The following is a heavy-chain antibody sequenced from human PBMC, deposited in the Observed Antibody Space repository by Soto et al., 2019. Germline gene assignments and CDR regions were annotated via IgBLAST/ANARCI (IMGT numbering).Heavy chain of an antibody. Sequence: EVQLLESGGGLVQPGGSLRLSCAASGFTFSSYAMSWVRQAPGKGLEWVSAISGSGGSTYYADSVKGRFTISRDNSKNTLYLQMNSLRAEDTAVYYCAKDLSHYDFWSGLAEGTSPDYYYYGMDVWGQGTTVTVSS. CDR2: ISGSGGST. V-gene: IGHV3-23*01. J-gene: IGHJ6*02. CDR3: AKDLSHYDFWSGLAEGTSPDYYYYGMDV. CDR1: GFTFSSYA. D-gene: IGHD3-3*01.